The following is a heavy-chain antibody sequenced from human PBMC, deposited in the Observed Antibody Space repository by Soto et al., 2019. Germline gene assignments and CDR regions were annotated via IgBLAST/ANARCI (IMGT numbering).Heavy chain of an antibody. Sequence: ASVKVSCKASGYTFTSYAMHWVRQAPGQRLEWMGWINAGNGNTKYSQKFQGRVTITRDTSASTAYMELSSLRSEDTAVYYCARDQVLSHMGGAFDIWGQGTMVTVSS. D-gene: IGHD2-15*01. CDR2: INAGNGNT. CDR3: ARDQVLSHMGGAFDI. J-gene: IGHJ3*02. V-gene: IGHV1-3*01. CDR1: GYTFTSYA.